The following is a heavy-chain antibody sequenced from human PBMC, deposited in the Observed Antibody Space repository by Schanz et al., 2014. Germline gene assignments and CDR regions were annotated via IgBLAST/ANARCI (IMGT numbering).Heavy chain of an antibody. CDR1: GYTFTTYY. CDR2: INPSCGTT. CDR3: ARGGFFDSTSFDS. Sequence: QVQLVQSGAEVKKPGVSVKVSCKASGYTFTTYYIHWVRQAPGQGLEWMGKINPSCGTTRIAQNFQGRLTVTRDTSTSTVNMELSSLRSEDTAVYYCARGGFFDSTSFDSWGQGTLVTVSS. V-gene: IGHV1-46*03. D-gene: IGHD2-2*01. J-gene: IGHJ4*02.